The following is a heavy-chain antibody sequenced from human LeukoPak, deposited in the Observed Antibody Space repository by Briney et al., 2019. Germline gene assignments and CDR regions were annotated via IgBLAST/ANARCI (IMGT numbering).Heavy chain of an antibody. V-gene: IGHV3-21*01. CDR1: GFTFSSYS. CDR2: ISSSSSYI. Sequence: GGSLRLSCAASGFTFSSYSMNWVRQAPGKGLEWASSISSSSSYIYYADSVKGRFTISRDNAKNSLYLQMNSLRAEDTAVYYCARDQLGAFDIWGQGTMVTVSS. J-gene: IGHJ3*02. D-gene: IGHD5-24*01. CDR3: ARDQLGAFDI.